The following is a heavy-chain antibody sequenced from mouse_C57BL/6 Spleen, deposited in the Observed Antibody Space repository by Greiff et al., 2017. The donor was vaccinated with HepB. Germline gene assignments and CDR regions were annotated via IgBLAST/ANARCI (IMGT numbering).Heavy chain of an antibody. J-gene: IGHJ2*01. CDR3: ARPLLRSPYYFDY. V-gene: IGHV1-75*01. CDR1: GYTFTDYY. CDR2: IFPGSGST. Sequence: LVESGPELVKPGASVKISCKASGYTFTDYYINWVKQRPGQGLEWIGWIFPGSGSTYYNEKFKGKATLTVDKSSSTAYMLLSSLTSEDSAVYFCARPLLRSPYYFDYWGQGTTLTVSS. D-gene: IGHD1-1*01.